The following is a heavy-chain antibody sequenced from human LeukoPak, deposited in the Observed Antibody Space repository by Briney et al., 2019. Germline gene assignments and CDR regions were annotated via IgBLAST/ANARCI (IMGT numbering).Heavy chain of an antibody. V-gene: IGHV3-23*01. CDR3: AKDRYYYDSSGHPERYFDY. CDR2: ISGSGGST. Sequence: PGGSLRLSCAASGFTFSSYAMSWVRQAPGKGLEWVSAISGSGGSTYYADSVKGRFTISRVNSKNTLYLQMNSLRAEDTAVYYCAKDRYYYDSSGHPERYFDYWGQGTLVTVSS. D-gene: IGHD3-22*01. J-gene: IGHJ4*02. CDR1: GFTFSSYA.